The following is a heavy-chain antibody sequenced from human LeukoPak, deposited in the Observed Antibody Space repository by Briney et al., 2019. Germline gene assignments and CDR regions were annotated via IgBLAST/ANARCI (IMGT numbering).Heavy chain of an antibody. V-gene: IGHV3-30*18. J-gene: IGHJ4*02. D-gene: IGHD3-16*01. CDR1: GFTFSSYG. CDR2: ISYDGSNK. Sequence: PGGSLRLSCAASGFTFSSYGMHWVRQAPGKGLEWVAVISYDGSNKYYADSVKGRFTISRDNSKNTLYLQMNSLSAEDTAVYYCAKGAWADYWGQGALVTVSS. CDR3: AKGAWADY.